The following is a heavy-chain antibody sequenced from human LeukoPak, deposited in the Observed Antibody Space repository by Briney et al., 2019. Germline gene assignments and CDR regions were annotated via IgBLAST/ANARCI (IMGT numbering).Heavy chain of an antibody. CDR2: INPSGGST. Sequence: ASVKVSCKASGYTFTSYYMHWVRQAPGQGLEWMGIINPSGGSTRYAQKFQGRVTMTRDTSTSTVYMELSSLRSEDTAVYYCARFASWDAFDIWGQGTMVTVSS. V-gene: IGHV1-46*01. CDR3: ARFASWDAFDI. CDR1: GYTFTSYY. J-gene: IGHJ3*02.